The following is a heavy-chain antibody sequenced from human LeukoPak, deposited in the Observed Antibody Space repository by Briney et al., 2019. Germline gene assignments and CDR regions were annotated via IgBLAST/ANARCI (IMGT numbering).Heavy chain of an antibody. D-gene: IGHD4-17*01. J-gene: IGHJ4*02. V-gene: IGHV3-21*01. CDR3: ASVNGDYEDY. CDR1: GFTFSSYS. Sequence: GGSLRLSCAASGFTFSSYSMNWVRQAPGKGLEWVSSISSSSSYVYYADSVKGRFTISRDNAKNSLYLQMNSLRAEDTAVYYCASVNGDYEDYWGQGTLVTVSS. CDR2: ISSSSSYV.